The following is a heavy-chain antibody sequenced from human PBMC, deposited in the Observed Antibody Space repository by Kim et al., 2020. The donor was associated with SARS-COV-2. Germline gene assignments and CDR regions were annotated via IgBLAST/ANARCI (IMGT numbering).Heavy chain of an antibody. CDR3: ARHLDTAINFDY. D-gene: IGHD5-18*01. V-gene: IGHV5-10-1*01. J-gene: IGHJ4*02. Sequence: NHRPTFPGNVTSSADKSISTAYLQWSSLKASDTAMYYCARHLDTAINFDYWGQGTLVTVSS.